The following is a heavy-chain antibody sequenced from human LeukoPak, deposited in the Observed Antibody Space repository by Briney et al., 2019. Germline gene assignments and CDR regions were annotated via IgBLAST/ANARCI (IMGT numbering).Heavy chain of an antibody. CDR1: GGSISSSSYY. D-gene: IGHD3-10*01. J-gene: IGHJ3*02. CDR3: ARDRKGYYYGSGSAFDI. CDR2: IYYSGST. V-gene: IGHV4-39*07. Sequence: SETLSLTCTVSGGSISSSSYYWGWIRQPPGKGLEWIGSIYYSGSTYYNPSLKSRVTISVDTSKNQFSLKLSSVTAADTAVYYCARDRKGYYYGSGSAFDIWGQGTMVTASS.